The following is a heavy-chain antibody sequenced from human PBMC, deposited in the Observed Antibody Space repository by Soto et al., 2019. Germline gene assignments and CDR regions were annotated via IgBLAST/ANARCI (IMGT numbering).Heavy chain of an antibody. D-gene: IGHD3-10*01. V-gene: IGHV3-23*01. CDR2: ISGSGGSK. J-gene: IGHJ3*02. CDR3: EKFGGSGSYYNDAFDI. CDR1: GFTFSSYA. Sequence: GGSLRLSCAASGFTFSSYAMSWVRQAPGKGLEWASAISGSGGSKYYADSVKGRFTIARDNSKNTLYLQMNSLRAEDTAVYYCEKFGGSGSYYNDAFDIWGQGTMVTVSS.